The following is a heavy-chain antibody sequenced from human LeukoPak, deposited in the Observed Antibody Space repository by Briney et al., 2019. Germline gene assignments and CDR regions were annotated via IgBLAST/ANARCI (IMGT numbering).Heavy chain of an antibody. Sequence: SQTLSLTCTVSGGSLSTYYWSWIRQPPGKGLEWIGYIYFSGSSNYNPSLKIRVPISVDTSKNQFSLKLSSVTAADTAVYYCARVTKIAARRLYYFDYWGQGTLVTVSS. V-gene: IGHV4-59*01. CDR3: ARVTKIAARRLYYFDY. CDR2: IYFSGSS. CDR1: GGSLSTYY. D-gene: IGHD6-6*01. J-gene: IGHJ4*02.